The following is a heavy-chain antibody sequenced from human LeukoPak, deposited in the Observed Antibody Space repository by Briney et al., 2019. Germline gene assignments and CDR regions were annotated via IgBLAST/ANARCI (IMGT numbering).Heavy chain of an antibody. CDR2: ISWSSGSI. CDR3: AKDAYGDYVGYFDY. V-gene: IGHV3-9*01. D-gene: IGHD4-17*01. CDR1: GFTFDDYA. J-gene: IGHJ4*02. Sequence: GRSLRLSCAASGFTFDDYAMHWVRQAPGKGLEWVSGISWSSGSIGYADSVKGRFTISRDNAKNSLYLQMNSLRAEDTALYYCAKDAYGDYVGYFDYWGQGTLVTVSS.